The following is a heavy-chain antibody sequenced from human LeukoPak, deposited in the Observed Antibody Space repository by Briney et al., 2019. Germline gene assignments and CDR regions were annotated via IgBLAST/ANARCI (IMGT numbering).Heavy chain of an antibody. CDR3: ARVDDSSGYTPLDI. Sequence: GGSLRLSCAASGFTFSSYSMNWVRQAPGKGLEWVSSISSSSSYIYYADSVKGRFTISRDNAKNSLYLQMNSLRAEDTAVYYCARVDDSSGYTPLDIWGQGIMVTVSS. J-gene: IGHJ3*02. D-gene: IGHD3-22*01. V-gene: IGHV3-21*01. CDR1: GFTFSSYS. CDR2: ISSSSSYI.